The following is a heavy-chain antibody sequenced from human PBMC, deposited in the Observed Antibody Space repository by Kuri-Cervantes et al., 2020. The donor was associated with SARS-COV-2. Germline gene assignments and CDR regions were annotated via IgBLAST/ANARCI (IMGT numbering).Heavy chain of an antibody. CDR2: INGDGYTT. D-gene: IGHD1-26*01. V-gene: IGHV3-74*01. CDR3: ARGKWDRRSGAFDI. CDR1: GFTFDDYT. Sequence: GESLKISCAASGFTFDDYTMHWVRQAPGKGLVWVSRINGDGYTTSYADSVRGRFTISRDTAKNTVYLQMSSLRADDTAVYYCARGKWDRRSGAFDIWGQGTMVTVSS. J-gene: IGHJ3*02.